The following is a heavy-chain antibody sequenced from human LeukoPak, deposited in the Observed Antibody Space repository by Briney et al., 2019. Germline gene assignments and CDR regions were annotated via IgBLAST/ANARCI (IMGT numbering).Heavy chain of an antibody. CDR2: INHSGST. CDR1: GDSFTGYS. D-gene: IGHD2-2*01. V-gene: IGHV4-34*01. CDR3: ARGYAGTRGY. Sequence: TSETLPLTCAVYGDSFTGYSWSWIRQPPGKGLEWIGDINHSGSTNYNPSLKSRVTISVDTSKNQFSLKLTSVTAADTAVYYCARGYAGTRGYWGQGTLVTVSS. J-gene: IGHJ4*02.